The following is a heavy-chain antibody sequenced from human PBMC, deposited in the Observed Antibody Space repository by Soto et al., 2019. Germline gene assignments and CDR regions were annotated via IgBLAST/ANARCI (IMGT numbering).Heavy chain of an antibody. V-gene: IGHV3-23*01. CDR2: IGESGTPT. CDR1: GFTFSNYA. CDR3: ARYIPGVRYYGMDV. Sequence: PGGSLRLSCAASGFTFSNYAMKWVRQAPGKGLEWVSLIGESGTPTYYADSVKGRFTISRDNSGNTLFLEMYSLRAEDTAVYYCARYIPGVRYYGMDVWGQGTKVTVSS. D-gene: IGHD2-2*01. J-gene: IGHJ6*02.